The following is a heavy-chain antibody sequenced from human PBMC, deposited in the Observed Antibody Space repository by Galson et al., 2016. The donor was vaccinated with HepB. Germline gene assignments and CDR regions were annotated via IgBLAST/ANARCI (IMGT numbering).Heavy chain of an antibody. CDR3: ARDRGWDNGLDV. D-gene: IGHD1-26*01. J-gene: IGHJ6*02. CDR1: GFTISTYF. Sequence: SLRLSCAASGFTISTYFMTWVRQAPGMGLEWLANIKQDGSEKNYVDSVKGRFTISRDNARNSLYLQINSLRAEDTAVYYCARDRGWDNGLDVWGQGTTVTVSS. CDR2: IKQDGSEK. V-gene: IGHV3-7*03.